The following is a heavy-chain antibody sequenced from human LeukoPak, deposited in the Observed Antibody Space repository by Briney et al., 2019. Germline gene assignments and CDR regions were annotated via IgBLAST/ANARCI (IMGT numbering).Heavy chain of an antibody. J-gene: IGHJ4*02. V-gene: IGHV3-15*07. CDR2: IKSKTDGGTT. Sequence: GGSLRLSCAASGFTFSNAWMNWVRQAPGKGLEWVGRIKSKTDGGTTDYAAPVKGRFTIPRDDSKNTLYLQMNSLKTEDTAVYYCTTDPATVTTGADYWGQGTLVTVSS. D-gene: IGHD4-17*01. CDR1: GFTFSNAW. CDR3: TTDPATVTTGADY.